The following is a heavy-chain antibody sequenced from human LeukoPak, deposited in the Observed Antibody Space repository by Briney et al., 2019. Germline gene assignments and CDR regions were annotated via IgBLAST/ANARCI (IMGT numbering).Heavy chain of an antibody. CDR2: INHSGST. D-gene: IGHD6-19*01. CDR3: ARDWYSSGWPVGP. V-gene: IGHV4-34*01. Sequence: PSETLSLTCAVYGGSFSGYYWSWIRQPPGKGLEWIGEINHSGSTNYNPSLKSRVTISVDASKNQFSLKLSSVTAADTAVYYCARDWYSSGWPVGPWGQGTLVTVSS. CDR1: GGSFSGYY. J-gene: IGHJ5*02.